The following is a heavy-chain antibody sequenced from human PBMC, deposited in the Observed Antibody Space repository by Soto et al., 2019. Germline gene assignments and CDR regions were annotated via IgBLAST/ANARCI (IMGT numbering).Heavy chain of an antibody. CDR2: IVVGSGNT. Sequence: ASVKVSCKASGFTFTSSAVQWVRQARGQRLEWIGWIVVGSGNTNYAQKFQERVTITRDMSTSTAYMELSSLRSEDTAVYYCAAVKTWPYYFGYWGQGTLVPVSS. CDR1: GFTFTSSA. CDR3: AAVKTWPYYFGY. V-gene: IGHV1-58*01. J-gene: IGHJ4*02.